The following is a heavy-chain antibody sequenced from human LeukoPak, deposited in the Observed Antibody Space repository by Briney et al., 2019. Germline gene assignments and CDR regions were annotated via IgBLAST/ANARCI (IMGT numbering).Heavy chain of an antibody. CDR1: GGSISSYY. Sequence: PSESLSLTCTVSGGSISSYYWSWLRQPPGKGLEWIGYIYYSGSTNYNPSLKSRVTISVDTSKNQFSLKLSSVTAADTAVYYCARLNGYTPHNAPYYFDYWGQGTLVTVSS. D-gene: IGHD5-24*01. CDR3: ARLNGYTPHNAPYYFDY. CDR2: IYYSGST. V-gene: IGHV4-59*08. J-gene: IGHJ4*02.